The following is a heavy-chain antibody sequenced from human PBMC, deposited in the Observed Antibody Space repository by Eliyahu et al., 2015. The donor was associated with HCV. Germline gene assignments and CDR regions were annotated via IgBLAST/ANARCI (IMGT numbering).Heavy chain of an antibody. Sequence: EVQLVESGGGVVRPGGSLRLSCAASGFTFDEYGMNWVRQAPGKGLEWVSGINWSGGSTGYADSVKGRFTISRDNAKNSLYLQMNSLRPEDTALYYCVSGGYCYGGTCQAYFDSWGRGTLVTVSS. J-gene: IGHJ4*01. D-gene: IGHD2-15*01. CDR2: INWSGGST. CDR1: GFTFDEYG. CDR3: VSGGYCYGGTCQAYFDS. V-gene: IGHV3-20*04.